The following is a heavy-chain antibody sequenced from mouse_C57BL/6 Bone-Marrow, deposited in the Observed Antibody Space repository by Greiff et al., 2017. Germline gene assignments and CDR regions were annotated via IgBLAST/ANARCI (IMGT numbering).Heavy chain of an antibody. V-gene: IGHV5-4*01. D-gene: IGHD1-1*01. CDR3: ARERGGLLLWYFDV. CDR1: GFTFSSYA. Sequence: EVQLVESGGGLVKPGGSLKLSCAASGFTFSSYAMSWVRQTPEKRLEWVATISDGGSYTYYPDNVKGRFTITRDNAKNHLYLQMSHLKSEDTAMYYGARERGGLLLWYFDVWGTGTTVTVSS. CDR2: ISDGGSYT. J-gene: IGHJ1*03.